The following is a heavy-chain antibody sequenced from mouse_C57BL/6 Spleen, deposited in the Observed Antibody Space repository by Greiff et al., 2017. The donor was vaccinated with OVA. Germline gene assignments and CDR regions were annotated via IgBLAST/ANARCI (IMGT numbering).Heavy chain of an antibody. Sequence: QVQLKQPGAELVKPGASVTLSCKASGYTFTRYWMQWVKQRPGQGLEWIGEIDPSDSYTNSNQKFKGQATLTVDTSSSTAYMQLSSLTAEDSAVYYSARYERRYYYAMDYWGQGTSVTVSS. D-gene: IGHD2-12*01. J-gene: IGHJ4*01. CDR1: GYTFTRYW. CDR3: ARYERRYYYAMDY. CDR2: IDPSDSYT. V-gene: IGHV1-50*01.